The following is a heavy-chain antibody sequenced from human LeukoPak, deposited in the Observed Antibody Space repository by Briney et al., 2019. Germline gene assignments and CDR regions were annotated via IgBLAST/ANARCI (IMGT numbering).Heavy chain of an antibody. D-gene: IGHD3-10*01. CDR2: IIPIFGTA. CDR1: GGTFSRCA. Sequence: GASVKVSCKASGGTFSRCAISWVRQAPGQGLKWMGRIIPIFGTANYAQKFQGRVTVTTDESTSTAYMELSSLRSEDTAVYYCARDQEAYYYGSGSPLYIWGQGTMVTVYS. J-gene: IGHJ3*02. V-gene: IGHV1-69*05. CDR3: ARDQEAYYYGSGSPLYI.